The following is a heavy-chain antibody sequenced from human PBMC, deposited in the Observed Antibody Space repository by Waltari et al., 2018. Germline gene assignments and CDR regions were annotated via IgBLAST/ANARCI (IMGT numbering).Heavy chain of an antibody. J-gene: IGHJ6*02. CDR3: SRRLDA. Sequence: EGQLVESGGGLVQPGGSLRLSCAASGFTSSNEWMVWVRQAPGKGLKWVANIKPDGSEKYSVDSVKGRFTISRDNAKNSVYLQMNSLRVEDTAVYYCSRRLDAWGQGTTVTVSS. CDR2: IKPDGSEK. CDR1: GFTSSNEW. V-gene: IGHV3-7*03.